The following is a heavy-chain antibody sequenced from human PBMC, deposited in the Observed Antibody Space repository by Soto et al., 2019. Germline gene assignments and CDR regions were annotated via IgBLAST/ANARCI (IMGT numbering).Heavy chain of an antibody. V-gene: IGHV4-39*02. CDR2: IYYSGST. J-gene: IGHJ4*02. Sequence: LSLTCTVSGGSISSSSYYWGWIRQPPGKGLEWIGSIYYSGSTYYNPSLKSRVTISVDTSKNQFSLKLSSVTAADTAVYYCARDSYGYFRYFDYWGQGTLVTVSS. D-gene: IGHD5-18*01. CDR1: GGSISSSSYY. CDR3: ARDSYGYFRYFDY.